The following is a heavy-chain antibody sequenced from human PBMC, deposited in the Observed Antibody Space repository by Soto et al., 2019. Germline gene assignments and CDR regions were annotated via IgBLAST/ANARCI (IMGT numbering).Heavy chain of an antibody. Sequence: PSETLCLTCAVYGGSFGGYYWSWIRQPPGKGLEWIGEINHSGSTNYNPSLKSRVTISVDTSKNQFSLKLSSVTAADTAVYYCARVFTMVRGVITYADAFDIWGQGTMVT. V-gene: IGHV4-34*01. D-gene: IGHD3-10*01. J-gene: IGHJ3*02. CDR1: GGSFGGYY. CDR3: ARVFTMVRGVITYADAFDI. CDR2: INHSGST.